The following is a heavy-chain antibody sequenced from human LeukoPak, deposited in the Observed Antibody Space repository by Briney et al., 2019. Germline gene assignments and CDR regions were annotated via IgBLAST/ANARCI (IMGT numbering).Heavy chain of an antibody. CDR2: ISYDGSNK. V-gene: IGHV3-30-3*01. J-gene: IGHJ4*02. D-gene: IGHD4-23*01. Sequence: PGGSLRLSCAAFGFTFSSYGMHWVRQAPGKGLEWVAAISYDGSNKYSADSVKGRFTISRDNSKTTLYLQMISLRAEDTAVYYCAREDMTTVVTAFDYWGQGTLITVSS. CDR1: GFTFSSYG. CDR3: AREDMTTVVTAFDY.